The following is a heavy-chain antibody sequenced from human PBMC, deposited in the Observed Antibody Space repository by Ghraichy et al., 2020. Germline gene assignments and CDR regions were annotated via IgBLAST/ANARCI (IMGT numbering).Heavy chain of an antibody. Sequence: SQTLSLTCAISGDSVSSNSAAWNWIRQSPSRGLEWLVRTYYSSKWSNDYAVSVKSRMTINPDTSKNQFSLQLNSVTPEDTAVYYCARQFCGGRCYNNWFDPWGQGTLVTVSS. J-gene: IGHJ5*02. CDR1: GDSVSSNSAA. D-gene: IGHD2-15*01. V-gene: IGHV6-1*01. CDR2: TYYSSKWSN. CDR3: ARQFCGGRCYNNWFDP.